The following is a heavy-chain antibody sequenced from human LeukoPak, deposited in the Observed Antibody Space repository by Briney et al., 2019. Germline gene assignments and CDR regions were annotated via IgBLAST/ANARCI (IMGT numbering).Heavy chain of an antibody. CDR1: RFTFSTYA. J-gene: IGHJ4*02. D-gene: IGHD6-25*01. Sequence: GGSLRLSCAASRFTFSTYAMSWVRQAPGKGLEWVSGISGTGDSTYYADSVKGRFTISRDSSKNTLYLQMNSLRAEDTALYYCARDGPDGGYDYFDYWGQGTLVTVSS. CDR3: ARDGPDGGYDYFDY. V-gene: IGHV3-23*01. CDR2: ISGTGDST.